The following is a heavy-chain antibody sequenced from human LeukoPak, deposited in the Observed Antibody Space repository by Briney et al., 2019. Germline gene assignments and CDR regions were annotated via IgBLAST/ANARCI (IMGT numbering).Heavy chain of an antibody. Sequence: PGGSLRLSCAASGFTFSSYSMNWVRQAPGKGLEWVSSISSSSSYIYYADSVKGRFTISRDNAKNSLYLQMDSLRADDTAVYYCARLSGSYNEGRWGQGTLVTVSS. J-gene: IGHJ4*02. CDR2: ISSSSSYI. CDR3: ARLSGSYNEGR. CDR1: GFTFSSYS. D-gene: IGHD1-26*01. V-gene: IGHV3-21*01.